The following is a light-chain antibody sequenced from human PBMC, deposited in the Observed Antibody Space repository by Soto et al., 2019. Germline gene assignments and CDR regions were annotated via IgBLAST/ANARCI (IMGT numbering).Light chain of an antibody. CDR3: QQYYNWPWT. CDR2: GAS. CDR1: QFVSTN. Sequence: ELAVTQSPASLSLSPGERATLSCRASQFVSTNVAWYQQKPGQAPRLLIYGASTRATGISDRFSGSGSGTEFPLTISSLQSEDFALYHCQQYYNWPWTFGQGTKVEIK. V-gene: IGKV3-15*01. J-gene: IGKJ1*01.